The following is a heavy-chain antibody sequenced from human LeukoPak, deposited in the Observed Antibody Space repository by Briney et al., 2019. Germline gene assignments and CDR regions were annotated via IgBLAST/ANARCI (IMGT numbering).Heavy chain of an antibody. D-gene: IGHD2-2*01. CDR3: ARHFCSSISCCSDY. J-gene: IGHJ4*02. CDR2: IYYSGST. V-gene: IGHV4-39*01. CDR1: GFTFSDYY. Sequence: GSLRLSCAASGFTFSDYYMSWIRQAPGKGLEWVGSIYYSGSTYYNPSLKSRVTMSVDTSKSQFSLKMSSVTAADTAVYYCARHFCSSISCCSDYWGQGTLVTVSS.